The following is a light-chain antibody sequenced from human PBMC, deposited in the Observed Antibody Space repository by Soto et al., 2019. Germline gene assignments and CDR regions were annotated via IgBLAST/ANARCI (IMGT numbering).Light chain of an antibody. CDR2: GAS. J-gene: IGKJ1*01. Sequence: EIVLAQSPGTLSLSPGERATLSCRASQSVTNSFLAWYQQKPGQAPRLLIYGASRRATGIPDRFTGSGSGTDFTLTISRLEPEDFAVYYCQQYVSSPWAFAQGPKVEI. CDR3: QQYVSSPWA. V-gene: IGKV3-20*01. CDR1: QSVTNSF.